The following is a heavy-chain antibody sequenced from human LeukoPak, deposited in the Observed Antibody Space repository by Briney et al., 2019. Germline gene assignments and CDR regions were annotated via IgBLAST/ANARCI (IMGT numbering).Heavy chain of an antibody. J-gene: IGHJ4*02. V-gene: IGHV5-51*01. CDR3: ARSAYYDILTGNYYFDY. CDR2: IYPGDSDT. Sequence: GESLKISCKGSGYSFTSYWIGWVRQMPGKGLEWMGIIYPGDSDTRYSPSFQGQVTISADKSINTAYLQWSSLKASDTAMYYCARSAYYDILTGNYYFDYWGQGTLVTVSS. D-gene: IGHD3-9*01. CDR1: GYSFTSYW.